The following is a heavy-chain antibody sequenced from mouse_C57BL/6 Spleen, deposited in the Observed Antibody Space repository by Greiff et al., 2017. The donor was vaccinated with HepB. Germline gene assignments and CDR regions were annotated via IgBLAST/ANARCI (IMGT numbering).Heavy chain of an antibody. J-gene: IGHJ4*01. CDR2: INYDGSST. CDR1: GFTFSDYY. CDR3: ARDRLSAMDY. V-gene: IGHV5-16*01. D-gene: IGHD1-2*01. Sequence: EVKLMESEGGLVQPGSSMKLSCTASGFTFSDYYMAWVRQVPEKGLEWVANINYDGSSTYYLDSLKSRFIISRDNAKNILYLQMSSLKSEDTATYYCARDRLSAMDYWGQGTSVTVSS.